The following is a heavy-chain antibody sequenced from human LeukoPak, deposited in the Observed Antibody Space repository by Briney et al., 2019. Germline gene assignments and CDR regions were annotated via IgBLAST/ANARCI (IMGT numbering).Heavy chain of an antibody. J-gene: IGHJ3*02. Sequence: GGSLRLSCAASGFTFSNYAMSWVRRAPGKGLKWVSGMNSGSVSTYYADSVKGRFTISRDNSKNTLYMQMNSLRAEDTALYYCAKDLRGLDAFDIWGQGTMVTVSS. CDR1: GFTFSNYA. V-gene: IGHV3-23*01. CDR3: AKDLRGLDAFDI. CDR2: MNSGSVST. D-gene: IGHD3/OR15-3a*01.